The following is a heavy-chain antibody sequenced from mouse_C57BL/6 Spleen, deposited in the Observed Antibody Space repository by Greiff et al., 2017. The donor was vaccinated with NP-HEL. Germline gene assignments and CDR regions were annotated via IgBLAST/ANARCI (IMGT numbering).Heavy chain of an antibody. J-gene: IGHJ2*01. CDR2: IYPGDGDT. D-gene: IGHD2-5*01. CDR1: GYAFSSYW. CDR3: AREKVYYSNFDY. Sequence: QVQLQQSGAELVKPGASVKISCKASGYAFSSYWMNWVKQRPGKGLEWIGQIYPGDGDTNYNGKFKGKATLTADKSSSTAYMQLSSLTSEDSAVYFCAREKVYYSNFDYWGQGTTLTVSS. V-gene: IGHV1-80*01.